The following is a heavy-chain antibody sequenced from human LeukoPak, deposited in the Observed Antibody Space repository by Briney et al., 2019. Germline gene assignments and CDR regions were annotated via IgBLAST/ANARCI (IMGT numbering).Heavy chain of an antibody. J-gene: IGHJ4*02. CDR1: GFTFTTYT. CDR2: ISGSGGST. CDR3: VRDAYSSYSPYYFDY. V-gene: IGHV3-23*01. Sequence: GVSLRLSCAASGFTFTTYTISWVRQAPGKGLEWVSGISGSGGSTYYADSVKGRFTISRDNSKNTLYLQMSSLKAEDTAIYFCVRDAYSSYSPYYFDYWGQGALVTVSS. D-gene: IGHD6-19*01.